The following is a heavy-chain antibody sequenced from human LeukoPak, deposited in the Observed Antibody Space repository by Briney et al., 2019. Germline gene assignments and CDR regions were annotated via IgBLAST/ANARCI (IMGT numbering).Heavy chain of an antibody. CDR1: GGSISSYY. CDR3: ARGHSGWYYFDY. D-gene: IGHD6-19*01. Sequence: SETLSLTCTVSGGSISSYYWSWIRQPPGKGLEWIEYIYYSGSTNYNPSLKSRVTISVDTSKNQFSLKLSSVTAADTAVYYCARGHSGWYYFDYWGQGTLVTVSS. J-gene: IGHJ4*02. CDR2: IYYSGST. V-gene: IGHV4-59*01.